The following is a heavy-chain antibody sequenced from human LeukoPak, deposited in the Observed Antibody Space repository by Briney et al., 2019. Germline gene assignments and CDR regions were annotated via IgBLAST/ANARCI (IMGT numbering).Heavy chain of an antibody. Sequence: GGSLRLSCAASGLTFSSYWMSWVRQAPGKGLEWVANIKQDGSEKYYVDSVKGRFTISRDNAKNSLYLQMNSLRAEDTAVYYCARRSPLDYWGQGTLVTVSS. CDR1: GLTFSSYW. CDR2: IKQDGSEK. CDR3: ARRSPLDY. J-gene: IGHJ4*02. V-gene: IGHV3-7*01.